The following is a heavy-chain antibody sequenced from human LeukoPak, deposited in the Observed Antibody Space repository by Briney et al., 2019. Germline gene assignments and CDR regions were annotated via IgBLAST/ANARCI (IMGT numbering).Heavy chain of an antibody. Sequence: ASVKVSCKVSGSSLTELFLHWVREAPGQGLEWMGRLDPADGERIYAQKFQGRVTMTEDTSTDTAYMELSSLRSEDTAVYYCATWSPWQLLCVQHWGQGTLVTVSS. V-gene: IGHV1-24*01. D-gene: IGHD1-26*01. J-gene: IGHJ1*01. CDR1: GSSLTELF. CDR3: ATWSPWQLLCVQH. CDR2: LDPADGER.